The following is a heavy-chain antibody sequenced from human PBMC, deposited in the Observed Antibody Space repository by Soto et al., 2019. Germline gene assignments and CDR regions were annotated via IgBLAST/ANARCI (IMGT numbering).Heavy chain of an antibody. Sequence: EVQLLESGGGLVQPGGSLRLSCAASGFTFSSYAMSWVRRSPGKGLEWVSAMSGSGSSTYYADSVKGRFTISRDNSQKTLYLQMNNRRAEDSAVHYCAKGGYYYDSSGCDHWGQGPLVTVSP. D-gene: IGHD3-22*01. CDR2: MSGSGSST. J-gene: IGHJ1*01. V-gene: IGHV3-23*01. CDR3: AKGGYYYDSSGCDH. CDR1: GFTFSSYA.